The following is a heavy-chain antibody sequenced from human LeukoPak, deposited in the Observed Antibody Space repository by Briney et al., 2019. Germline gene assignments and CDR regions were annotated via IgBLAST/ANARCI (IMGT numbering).Heavy chain of an antibody. CDR1: GGSISSSSYY. V-gene: IGHV4-39*01. CDR3: ARLPTVTYYFDY. Sequence: SETLSLTCTVSGGSISSSSYYWGWIRQPPGKGLEWIGSIYYSGSTYYNPSLKSRVTISVDTSKNQFSLKLSSVTAADTAVYYGARLPTVTYYFDYWGQGTLVTVSS. CDR2: IYYSGST. D-gene: IGHD4-17*01. J-gene: IGHJ4*02.